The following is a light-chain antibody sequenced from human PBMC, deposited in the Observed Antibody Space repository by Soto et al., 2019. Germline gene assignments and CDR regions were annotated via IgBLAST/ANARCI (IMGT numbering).Light chain of an antibody. V-gene: IGKV1-39*01. CDR3: QQSYSTPRT. CDR2: AAS. CDR1: QRISTY. Sequence: DIQMTQSPSSLSASIGDRVTITCRASQRISTYLNWYQQKPGKAPKLLISAASSLQSGVPSTFSGSGSGTDFSLTISSLQPEDFATYFCQQSYSTPRTFGGGTKVEIK. J-gene: IGKJ4*01.